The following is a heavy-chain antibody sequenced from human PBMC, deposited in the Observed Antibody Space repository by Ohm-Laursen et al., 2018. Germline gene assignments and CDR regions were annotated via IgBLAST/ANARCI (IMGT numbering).Heavy chain of an antibody. Sequence: SLRLSCTASGFTFSSYSMNWVRQAPGKGLEWVSYISSSSSTIYYADSAKGRFTISRDNAKNSLYLQMNSLRAEDTAVYYCARESGMITFGGVIVNHFDYWGQGTLVTISS. CDR1: GFTFSSYS. J-gene: IGHJ4*02. V-gene: IGHV3-48*01. CDR3: ARESGMITFGGVIVNHFDY. CDR2: ISSSSSTI. D-gene: IGHD3-16*02.